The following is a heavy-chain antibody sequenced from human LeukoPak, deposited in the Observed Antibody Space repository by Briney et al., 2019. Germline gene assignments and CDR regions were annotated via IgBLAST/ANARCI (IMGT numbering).Heavy chain of an antibody. CDR2: VFYSGST. CDR3: ARAGRLWGSYRPYWYFDL. D-gene: IGHD3-16*02. CDR1: GGSISSYY. V-gene: IGHV4-59*01. Sequence: PETLSLTCTVSGGSISSYYWSWIRQPPGEGLEWIGSVFYSGSTNYNPSLKSRVTISVYTSKNQLSLKLSSVTAADTAVYYCARAGRLWGSYRPYWYFDLWGRGTLVTVSS. J-gene: IGHJ2*01.